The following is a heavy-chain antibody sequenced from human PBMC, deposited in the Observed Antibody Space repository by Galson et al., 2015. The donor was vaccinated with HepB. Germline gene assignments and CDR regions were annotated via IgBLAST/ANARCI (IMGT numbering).Heavy chain of an antibody. CDR1: GFTFSSYG. V-gene: IGHV3-66*04. CDR3: ATRIAVADFDY. J-gene: IGHJ4*02. Sequence: SLRLSCAASGFTFSSYGMSWVRQAPGKGLEWVSVIYSGGSTYYADSVKGRFTISRDNSKNTLYLQMNSLRVEDTAVYYCATRIAVADFDYWGQGTLVTVSP. CDR2: IYSGGST. D-gene: IGHD6-19*01.